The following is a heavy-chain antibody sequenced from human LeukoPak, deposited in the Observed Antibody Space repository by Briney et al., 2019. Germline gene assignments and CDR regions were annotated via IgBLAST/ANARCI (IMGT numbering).Heavy chain of an antibody. Sequence: SETLSLTCTVSGGSISSSSYYWGWIRQPPGKGLEWIGSIYYSGSTYYNPSLKSRVTISVDTSKNQFSLKLSSVTAADTAVYYCARVHGDYEAYWGQGTLVTVSS. J-gene: IGHJ4*02. CDR1: GGSISSSSYY. D-gene: IGHD4-17*01. V-gene: IGHV4-39*07. CDR2: IYYSGST. CDR3: ARVHGDYEAY.